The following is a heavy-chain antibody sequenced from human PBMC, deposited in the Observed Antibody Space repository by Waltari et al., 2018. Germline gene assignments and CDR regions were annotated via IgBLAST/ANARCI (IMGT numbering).Heavy chain of an antibody. J-gene: IGHJ6*03. V-gene: IGHV3-7*01. D-gene: IGHD6-13*01. CDR2: IKQDGSEK. Sequence: EVQLVESGGGLVQPGGSLRLSCAASGFTFSSYWMSWVRQAPGKGLEWVANIKQDGSEKYYVDSVKGRFTISRDNAKNSLYLQMNSLRAEDTAVYYCARAAAGTLYYYYMDVWGKGTTVTVSS. CDR3: ARAAAGTLYYYYMDV. CDR1: GFTFSSYW.